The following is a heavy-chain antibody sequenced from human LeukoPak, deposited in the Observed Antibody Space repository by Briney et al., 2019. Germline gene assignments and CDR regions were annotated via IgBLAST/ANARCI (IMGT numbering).Heavy chain of an antibody. Sequence: GGSLRLSCAASGFTFSSYAMSWVRQAPGKGLEWVSAISGGGGSTYYADSGKGRFTITRDNSKNTLYLQMNSLRAEDTAVYYCAKGHPYYDFWSGTPFDYWGQGTLVTVSS. CDR1: GFTFSSYA. CDR2: ISGGGGST. V-gene: IGHV3-23*01. J-gene: IGHJ4*02. D-gene: IGHD3-3*01. CDR3: AKGHPYYDFWSGTPFDY.